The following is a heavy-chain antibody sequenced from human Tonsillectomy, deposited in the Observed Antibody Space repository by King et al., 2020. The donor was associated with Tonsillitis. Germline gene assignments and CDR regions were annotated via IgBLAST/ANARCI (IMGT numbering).Heavy chain of an antibody. V-gene: IGHV3-66*01. J-gene: IGHJ4*02. D-gene: IGHD3-10*01. CDR3: ARGMRAPAPLFAY. CDR2: IYSGGST. CDR1: GFTVSSNY. Sequence: VQLVESGGGLVQPGGSLRLSCAASGFTVSSNYMSWVRQAPGKGLEWVSLIYSGGSTFYADSVKGRFTISRDNSKNTLYLQMNSLRAEDTAVYYCARGMRAPAPLFAYWGQGTLVTVSS.